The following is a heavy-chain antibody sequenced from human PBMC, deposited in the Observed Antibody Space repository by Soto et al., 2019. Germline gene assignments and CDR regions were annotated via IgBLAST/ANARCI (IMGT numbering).Heavy chain of an antibody. V-gene: IGHV1-18*01. Sequence: QVQLVQSGAEVKKPGASVKVSCKASGYSFTTYGISWVRQAPGQGLEWMGWISDYNGNTNYEKKFQGRVTMTTDTSTRTANMDLKSLRSDDTAVYYCAREGYYSGSGSYSPPRYYGMDVWGQGTTVTVS. CDR2: ISDYNGNT. CDR1: GYSFTTYG. CDR3: AREGYYSGSGSYSPPRYYGMDV. J-gene: IGHJ6*02. D-gene: IGHD3-10*01.